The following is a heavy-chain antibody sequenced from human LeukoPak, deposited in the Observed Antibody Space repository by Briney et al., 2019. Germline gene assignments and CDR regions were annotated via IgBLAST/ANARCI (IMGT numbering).Heavy chain of an antibody. D-gene: IGHD6-13*01. V-gene: IGHV1-2*02. CDR1: GYTFTGYY. J-gene: IGHJ4*02. CDR2: INPNSGGT. CDR3: ARTGYSSSYRFTGDY. Sequence: GASVEVSCKASGYTFTGYYMHWVRQAPGQGLEWMGWINPNSGGTKYAQKFQGRVTMTRDTSISTAYMELSRLRSDDTAVYYCARTGYSSSYRFTGDYWGQGTLVTVSS.